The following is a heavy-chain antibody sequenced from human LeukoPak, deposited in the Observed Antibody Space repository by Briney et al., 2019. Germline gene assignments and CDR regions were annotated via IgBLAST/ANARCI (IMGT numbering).Heavy chain of an antibody. CDR3: ARIASYSSSHEFDY. Sequence: GESLKISRKGSGYSFTSYWISWVRQMPGKGLEWMGRIDPSDSYTNYSPSFQGHVTISADKSISTAYLQWSSLKASDTAMYYCARIASYSSSHEFDYWGQGTLVTVSS. D-gene: IGHD6-6*01. CDR2: IDPSDSYT. J-gene: IGHJ4*02. V-gene: IGHV5-10-1*01. CDR1: GYSFTSYW.